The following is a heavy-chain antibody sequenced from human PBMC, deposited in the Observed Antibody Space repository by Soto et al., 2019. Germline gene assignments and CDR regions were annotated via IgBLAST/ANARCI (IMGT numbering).Heavy chain of an antibody. CDR1: GFLLSNARMG. J-gene: IGHJ4*02. Sequence: QVTLKESGPVLVKPTETLTLTCTDSGFLLSNARMGVSWIRQPPGKALEWLAHIFSNDEKSYMTSLKSRITLSKDTSKSQVDLTMTNMDPVDTATYYCARIPYYYDSSGYYGFDSWGQGTLVTVSS. CDR2: IFSNDEK. V-gene: IGHV2-26*01. D-gene: IGHD3-22*01. CDR3: ARIPYYYDSSGYYGFDS.